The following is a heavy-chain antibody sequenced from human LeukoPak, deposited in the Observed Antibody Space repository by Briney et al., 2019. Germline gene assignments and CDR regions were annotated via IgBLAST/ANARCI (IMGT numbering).Heavy chain of an antibody. CDR3: ATDPGAYTYGRHYFYCGMDV. Sequence: PGGSLRLSCAASGFAFSSYEMNWGRQAPGKGLEWVSYITGSGTTVYYADSVKGRFTISRDNAKNSLYLQMSSLRAEDTAVYYCATDPGAYTYGRHYFYCGMDVWGQGTTVTVSS. D-gene: IGHD5-18*01. V-gene: IGHV3-48*03. CDR2: ITGSGTTV. J-gene: IGHJ6*02. CDR1: GFAFSSYE.